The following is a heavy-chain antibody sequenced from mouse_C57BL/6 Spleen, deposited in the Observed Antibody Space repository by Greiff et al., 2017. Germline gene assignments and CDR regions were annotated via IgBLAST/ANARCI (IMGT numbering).Heavy chain of an antibody. CDR3: AIYGSSFYYAMDY. Sequence: QVQLQQPGAELVKPGASVKVSCTASGYTFTSYWMHWVKQRPGQGLEWIGRIHPSDSATNYNQKFKGKATLTVDKSSSTAYMQLSSLTSEDSAVYYCAIYGSSFYYAMDYWGQGTSVTVSS. CDR1: GYTFTSYW. J-gene: IGHJ4*01. D-gene: IGHD1-1*01. CDR2: IHPSDSAT. V-gene: IGHV1-74*01.